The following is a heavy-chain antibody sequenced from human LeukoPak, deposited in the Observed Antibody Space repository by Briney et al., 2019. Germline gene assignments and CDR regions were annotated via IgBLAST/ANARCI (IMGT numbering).Heavy chain of an antibody. CDR1: GFNFNNYA. Sequence: PGGSLRLSCAASGFNFNNYAMSWVRQAPGKGLEWVSSISVSGGSRYLADLVKGRVTISRDNSRNTLYLRLSSLRAGDTAMYYCARGAHGSADYHFDWWGQGILVTVSS. D-gene: IGHD3-10*01. CDR3: ARGAHGSADYHFDW. V-gene: IGHV3-23*01. J-gene: IGHJ4*02. CDR2: ISVSGGSR.